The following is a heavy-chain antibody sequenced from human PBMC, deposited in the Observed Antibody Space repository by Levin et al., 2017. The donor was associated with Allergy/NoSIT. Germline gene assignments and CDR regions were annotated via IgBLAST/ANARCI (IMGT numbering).Heavy chain of an antibody. D-gene: IGHD6-13*01. CDR2: IYYSGST. J-gene: IGHJ4*02. CDR3: ARGRRPPAAGVYYFDY. CDR1: GGSISSYY. Sequence: SETLSLTCTVSGGSISSYYWSWIRQPPGKGLEWIGYIYYSGSTNYNPSLKSRVTISVDTSKNQFSLKLSSVTAADTAVYYCARGRRPPAAGVYYFDYWGQGTLVTVSS. V-gene: IGHV4-59*01.